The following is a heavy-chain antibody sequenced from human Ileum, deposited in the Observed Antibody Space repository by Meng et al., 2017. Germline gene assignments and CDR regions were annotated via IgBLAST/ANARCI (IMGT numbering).Heavy chain of an antibody. Sequence: QVRLVQVGAEMKKPWSSVRGSCRASGGTFSTYAISWVRQAPGQGLEWMGGIIPIFGIANYAQKFQGRITITADESTSTAYMELSSLRSEDTAVYYCARVNRYSSTWYFDYWGQGTLVTVSS. J-gene: IGHJ4*02. CDR1: GGTFSTYA. CDR2: IIPIFGIA. CDR3: ARVNRYSSTWYFDY. V-gene: IGHV1-69*01. D-gene: IGHD6-13*01.